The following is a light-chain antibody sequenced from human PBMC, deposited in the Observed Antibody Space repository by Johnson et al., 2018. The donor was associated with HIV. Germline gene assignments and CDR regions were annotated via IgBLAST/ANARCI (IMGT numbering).Light chain of an antibody. CDR3: GTWDSSLSAFYV. CDR2: ENH. J-gene: IGLJ1*01. CDR1: SSNIGNNF. V-gene: IGLV1-51*02. Sequence: QSILTQPPSVSAAPGQKVTISCSGSSSNIGNNFVSWYQEFPGAAPKLLIYENHKRPSGIPDRFSGSKSGTSATLGITGLQTGDEADYYCGTWDSSLSAFYVFGTGTKVTVL.